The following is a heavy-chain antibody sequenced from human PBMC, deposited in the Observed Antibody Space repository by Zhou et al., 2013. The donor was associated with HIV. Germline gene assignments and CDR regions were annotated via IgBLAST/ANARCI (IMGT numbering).Heavy chain of an antibody. J-gene: IGHJ4*02. D-gene: IGHD4-17*01. V-gene: IGHV1-69*04. Sequence: QVQLVQSGAVVKQPGSSVKVSCKASGGSFSSFAISWVRQAPGQGLEWMGRILPLFGVTDYAREFQGRFTVTADKSTSTAYMELTSLRPDDTAVYYCARDKVAGNTVRAFYWGQGTLVTVSS. CDR3: ARDKVAGNTVRAFY. CDR2: ILPLFGVT. CDR1: GGSFSSFA.